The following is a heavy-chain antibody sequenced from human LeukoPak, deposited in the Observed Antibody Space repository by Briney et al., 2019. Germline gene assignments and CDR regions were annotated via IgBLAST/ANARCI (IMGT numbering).Heavy chain of an antibody. J-gene: IGHJ4*02. CDR2: IIPIFGTT. CDR3: ARSSIAGRPSDFDY. CDR1: GGTFSSYA. V-gene: IGHV1-69*13. D-gene: IGHD6-6*01. Sequence: ASVKVSCKASGGTFSSYAISWVRQAPGQGLEWMGGIIPIFGTTNYAPKFQGRVTITADESTSTAYMEVSSLRSEDTAVYYCARSSIAGRPSDFDYWGQGTLVTVSS.